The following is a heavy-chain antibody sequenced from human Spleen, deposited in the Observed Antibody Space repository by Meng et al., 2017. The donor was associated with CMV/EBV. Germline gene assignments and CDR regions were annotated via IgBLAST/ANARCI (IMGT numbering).Heavy chain of an antibody. CDR1: GYTFTGYH. D-gene: IGHD4-23*01. CDR2: LNPNSGAT. CDR3: ARETDYGGLYWYFDL. J-gene: IGHJ2*01. Sequence: SGYTFTGYHIHWVRQAPGQGLEWMAWLNPNSGATRYAQKFQGRDTMTGDTSLSTAYMEMSSLRSDDTAVYYCARETDYGGLYWYFDLWGRGTLVTVSS. V-gene: IGHV1-2*02.